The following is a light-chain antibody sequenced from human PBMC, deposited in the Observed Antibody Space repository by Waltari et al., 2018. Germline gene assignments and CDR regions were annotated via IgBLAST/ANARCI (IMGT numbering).Light chain of an antibody. J-gene: IGKJ3*01. CDR2: CAS. CDR1: QSVSRN. CDR3: QQYNNWPPFT. V-gene: IGKV3-15*01. Sequence: EIVMTQSPATLSVSPEERATVSCRASQSVSRNLAWYQQKPGQAPRLLIYCASTRATGIPARFSGSGSGTEFTLTISSLQSEDFAVYYCQQYNNWPPFTFGPATKVDIK.